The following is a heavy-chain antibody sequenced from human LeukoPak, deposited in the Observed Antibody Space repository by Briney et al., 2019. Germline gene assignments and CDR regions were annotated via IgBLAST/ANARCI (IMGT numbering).Heavy chain of an antibody. D-gene: IGHD1-1*01. J-gene: IGHJ4*02. CDR2: IYYSGST. V-gene: IGHV4-59*01. CDR1: GGSISSYY. CDR3: ARVISTRENYLDY. Sequence: SETLSLTCTVSGGSISSYYWSWIRQPPGKGLEWIGYIYYSGSTNYNPSLKSRVTISVDTSKNHFSLKLSSVTAADTAVYYCARVISTRENYLDYWGQGTLVTVSS.